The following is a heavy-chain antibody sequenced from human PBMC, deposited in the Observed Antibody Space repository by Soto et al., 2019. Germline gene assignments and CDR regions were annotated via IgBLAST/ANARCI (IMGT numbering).Heavy chain of an antibody. CDR3: ATPYSGYDFAFDI. D-gene: IGHD5-12*01. J-gene: IGHJ3*02. Sequence: PGESLKISCKGSGYSFTSYWISWVRQMPGKGLEWMGRIDPSDSYTNYSPSFQGHVTISADKSISTAYLQWSSLKASDTAMYYCATPYSGYDFAFDIWGQGTMVTVSS. V-gene: IGHV5-10-1*01. CDR2: IDPSDSYT. CDR1: GYSFTSYW.